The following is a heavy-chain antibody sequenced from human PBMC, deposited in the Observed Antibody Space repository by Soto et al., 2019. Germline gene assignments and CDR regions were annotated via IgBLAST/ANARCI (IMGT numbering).Heavy chain of an antibody. J-gene: IGHJ4*02. V-gene: IGHV4-59*01. CDR3: ARVGSKYYTYFDY. D-gene: IGHD2-2*02. Sequence: PSETLSLTCTVSGGSINSYDWSLIRQPPGKGLEWIGYIYYTGSTSYNPSLKSRVTVSVDTSKNRFSLKLTSVTAADTAVYYCARVGSKYYTYFDYWGQGALVTVSS. CDR2: IYYTGST. CDR1: GGSINSYD.